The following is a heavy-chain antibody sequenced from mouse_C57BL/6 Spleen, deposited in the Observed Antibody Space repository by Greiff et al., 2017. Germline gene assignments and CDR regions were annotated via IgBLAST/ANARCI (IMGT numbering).Heavy chain of an antibody. CDR3: ARGDDYPDY. CDR1: GYTFTSYW. J-gene: IGHJ2*01. CDR2: IYPSDSET. D-gene: IGHD2-4*01. V-gene: IGHV1-61*01. Sequence: QVQLQQSGAELVRPGSSVKLSCKASGYTFTSYWMDWVKQRPGQGLEWIGNIYPSDSETHYNQKFKDKATLTVDKSSSTAYMQLSSLTSEDSAVYYCARGDDYPDYWGQGTTLTVSS.